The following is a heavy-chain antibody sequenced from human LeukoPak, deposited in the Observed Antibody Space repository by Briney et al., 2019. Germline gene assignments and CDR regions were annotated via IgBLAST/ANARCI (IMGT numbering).Heavy chain of an antibody. CDR1: GGSISSSSYY. V-gene: IGHV4-39*01. CDR3: ARQWQWLAEYYFDY. Sequence: SETLSLTCTVPGGSISSSSYYWGWIRQPPGKGLEWIGSIYYSGSTYYNPSLKSRVTISVDTSKNQFSLKLSSVTAADTAVYYCARQWQWLAEYYFDYWGQGTLVTVSS. D-gene: IGHD6-19*01. J-gene: IGHJ4*02. CDR2: IYYSGST.